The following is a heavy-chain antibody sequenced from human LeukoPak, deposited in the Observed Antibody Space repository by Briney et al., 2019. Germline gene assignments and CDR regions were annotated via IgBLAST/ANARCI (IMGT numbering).Heavy chain of an antibody. Sequence: GASVKVSCKASGGTFSSYAISWVRQAPGQGLEWMGGIIPIFGTANYAQKFQGRVTITADESTSTAYMELSSLRSEDTAVYYCARDSAPGRTVLRFLEWLLGGMDVWGQGTTVTVSS. CDR1: GGTFSSYA. J-gene: IGHJ6*02. D-gene: IGHD3-3*01. CDR3: ARDSAPGRTVLRFLEWLLGGMDV. CDR2: IIPIFGTA. V-gene: IGHV1-69*13.